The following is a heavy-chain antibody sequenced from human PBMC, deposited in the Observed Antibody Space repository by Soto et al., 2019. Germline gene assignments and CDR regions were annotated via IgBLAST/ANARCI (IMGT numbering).Heavy chain of an antibody. Sequence: QVQMVQSGAEVKKPGASVKVSCKASGHTFTGHHIHWVRQAPGQGLEWMGLIDLDIGDTKYAQKCQGRVTSTSDTSITTAYMELRGLRSDDTAVYYCALEPTGTAGFDYWGQGTLVTVSS. CDR1: GHTFTGHH. J-gene: IGHJ4*02. CDR2: IDLDIGDT. CDR3: ALEPTGTAGFDY. D-gene: IGHD2-21*02. V-gene: IGHV1-2*02.